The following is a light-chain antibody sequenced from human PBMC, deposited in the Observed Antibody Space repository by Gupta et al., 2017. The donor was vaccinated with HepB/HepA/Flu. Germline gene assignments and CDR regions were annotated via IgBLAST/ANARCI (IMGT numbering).Light chain of an antibody. CDR2: WAS. CDR1: QSVLYSSNNKNY. CDR3: QRYDATPRT. J-gene: IGKJ4*02. V-gene: IGKV4-1*01. Sequence: DIVMTQSPDSLAVSLGERATITCKSSQSVLYSSNNKNYSAWYQQKPVQPPTLHIYWASTRESAVPDRSSASGSGTAFTLTISSLKVKDVPVNSFQRYDATPRTFGEGTKVEIK.